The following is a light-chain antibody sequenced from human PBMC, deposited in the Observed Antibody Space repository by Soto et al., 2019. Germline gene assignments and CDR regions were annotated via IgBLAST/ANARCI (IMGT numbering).Light chain of an antibody. CDR3: ISYASINTYV. CDR2: DVT. V-gene: IGLV2-14*01. Sequence: QSALTQPASVSGSPGQSITISCTGTSSDVGGYDYVSWYQQHPGKAPKLMIYDVTNRPSGVSNRCSGSKSGNTASLTISGLQAEDEADYYCISYASINTYVFGTGTKVTVL. CDR1: SSDVGGYDY. J-gene: IGLJ1*01.